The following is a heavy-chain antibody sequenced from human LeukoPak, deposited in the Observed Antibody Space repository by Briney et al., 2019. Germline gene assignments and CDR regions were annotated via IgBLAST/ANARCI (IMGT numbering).Heavy chain of an antibody. CDR1: GYSFTNYW. CDR2: IYPGDSDT. J-gene: IGHJ4*02. D-gene: IGHD1-26*01. CDR3: ARRRDLYSGSYYPFDY. V-gene: IGHV5-51*01. Sequence: HGESLKISCKGSGYSFTNYWIGWVRQMPGKGLEGVGIIYPGDSDTGYSPSFQGQVTIPADKSISTAYLQWSSLKASDTAMYYCARRRDLYSGSYYPFDYWGQGTLVTVSS.